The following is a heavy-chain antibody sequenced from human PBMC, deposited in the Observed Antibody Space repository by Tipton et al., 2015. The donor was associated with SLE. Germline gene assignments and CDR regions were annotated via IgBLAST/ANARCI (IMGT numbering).Heavy chain of an antibody. V-gene: IGHV3-21*01. CDR1: GFTFSSYS. D-gene: IGHD2-15*01. CDR2: ISSSSSYI. CDR3: ARPGSSDWYFDL. Sequence: SLRLSCAASGFTFSSYSMNWVRQAPGKGLEWVSSISSSSSYIYYADSVKGRFTISRDNAKNSLYLQMNSLRAEDTAVYYCARPGSSDWYFDLWGRGTLVTVSS. J-gene: IGHJ2*01.